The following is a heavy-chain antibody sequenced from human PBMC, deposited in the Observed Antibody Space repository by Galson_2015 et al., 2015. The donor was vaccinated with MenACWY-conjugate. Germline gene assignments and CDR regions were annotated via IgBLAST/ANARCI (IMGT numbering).Heavy chain of an antibody. V-gene: IGHV4-39*01. CDR2: IYYSGST. Sequence: SETLSLTCTVSGGSISSSSYYWGWIRQPPGKGLEWIGSIYYSGSTYYNQSLKSRVTISVDTSKNQFSLKLSSVTAADTAVYYCARLQYLDTAMVPTYPYYFDYWGQGTLVTVSS. J-gene: IGHJ4*02. CDR3: ARLQYLDTAMVPTYPYYFDY. CDR1: GGSISSSSYY. D-gene: IGHD5-18*01.